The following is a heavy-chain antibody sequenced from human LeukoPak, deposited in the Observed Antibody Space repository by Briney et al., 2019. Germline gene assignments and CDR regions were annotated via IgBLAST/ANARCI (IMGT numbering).Heavy chain of an antibody. Sequence: SETLSLTCTVSGGSINSYYWSWIRQPPGRGLEWIGDIYYSGSTIYNPSLKSRVAISVDTSKNQFSLNLRSVTAADTAVYYCARIDYATFDCWGPGTLVTVSS. V-gene: IGHV4-59*01. J-gene: IGHJ4*02. CDR2: IYYSGST. D-gene: IGHD3-16*01. CDR1: GGSINSYY. CDR3: ARIDYATFDC.